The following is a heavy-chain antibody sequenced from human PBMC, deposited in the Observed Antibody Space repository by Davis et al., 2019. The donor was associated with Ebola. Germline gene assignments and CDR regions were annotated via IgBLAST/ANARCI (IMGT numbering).Heavy chain of an antibody. J-gene: IGHJ6*02. CDR2: IYGGGST. D-gene: IGHD6-6*01. CDR3: ARIEYSSSLVTYYYGMDV. Sequence: PGGSLRLSCAASGFTVSSNYMSWVRQAPGKGLEWVSVIYGGGSTYYADSVKGRFTISRHNSKNTLYLQMNSLRAEDTAVYYCARIEYSSSLVTYYYGMDVWGQGTTVTVSS. CDR1: GFTVSSNY. V-gene: IGHV3-53*04.